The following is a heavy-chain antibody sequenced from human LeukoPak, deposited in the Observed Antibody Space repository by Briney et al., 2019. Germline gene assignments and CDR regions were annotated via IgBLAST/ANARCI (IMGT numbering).Heavy chain of an antibody. CDR3: ARDRYSSGWYKGYYGMDV. D-gene: IGHD6-19*01. Sequence: PSETLSLTCTVSGGSISSSSYYWGWIRQPPGKGLEWIGSIYYSGSTYYNPSLKSRVTISVDTSKNQFSLKLSSVTAADTAVYYCARDRYSSGWYKGYYGMDVWGQGTTVTVSS. CDR1: GGSISSSSYY. J-gene: IGHJ6*02. CDR2: IYYSGST. V-gene: IGHV4-39*02.